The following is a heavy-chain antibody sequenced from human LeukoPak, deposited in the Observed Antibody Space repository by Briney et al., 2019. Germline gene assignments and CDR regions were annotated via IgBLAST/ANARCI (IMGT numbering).Heavy chain of an antibody. CDR1: GYTFTSYG. V-gene: IGHV1-18*01. D-gene: IGHD3-9*01. Sequence: ASVKVSCKASGYTFTSYGISWVRQAPGQRLEWMGWISAYNGNTNYAQKLQGRVTMTIDTSTSTAYMELRSLRSDDTAVYYCARDRSRAVNYDILTGSRNWFDPWGQGTLVTVSS. CDR3: ARDRSRAVNYDILTGSRNWFDP. CDR2: ISAYNGNT. J-gene: IGHJ5*02.